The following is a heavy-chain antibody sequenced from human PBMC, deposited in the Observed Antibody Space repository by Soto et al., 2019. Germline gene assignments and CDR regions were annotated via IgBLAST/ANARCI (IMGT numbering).Heavy chain of an antibody. D-gene: IGHD3-16*01. Sequence: QVQLEQSGAEVKKPGASVKVSCKASGYTFTEYYIHWVRQAPEQGLVWMGWINPNSGGTNYAQKFQGGVTLTSDTTISTAYMELSSLKSDDTAVYYCARRLGGGGDYYYGMDVWGQGTTVTVSS. CDR2: INPNSGGT. J-gene: IGHJ6*02. CDR3: ARRLGGGGDYYYGMDV. CDR1: GYTFTEYY. V-gene: IGHV1-2*02.